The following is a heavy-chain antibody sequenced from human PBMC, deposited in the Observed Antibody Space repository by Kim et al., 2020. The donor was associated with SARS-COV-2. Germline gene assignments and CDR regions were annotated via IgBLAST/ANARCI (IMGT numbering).Heavy chain of an antibody. V-gene: IGHV3-21*01. CDR3: ARGHISAAETNFQY. D-gene: IGHD6-13*01. J-gene: IGHJ1*01. CDR2: ISNSSSYK. CDR1: GFIFSTYS. Sequence: GGSLRLSCAASGFIFSTYSMNWVRQAPGKGLEWVSSISNSSSYKYYADSVKGRFTISRDNAKNSLYLQVNSLRAEDTAVYYCARGHISAAETNFQYWGQGTLVTVSS.